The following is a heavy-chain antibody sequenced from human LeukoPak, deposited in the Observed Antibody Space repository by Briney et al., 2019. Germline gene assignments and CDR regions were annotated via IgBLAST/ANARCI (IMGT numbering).Heavy chain of an antibody. CDR3: VSSSGLDN. V-gene: IGHV3-66*01. CDR1: GFTVSSNY. Sequence: GGSLRLSCAASGFTVSSNYMTWVRQAPGKGLEWVSVIYSGGSTYYADSVKGRFTISRDNSKNTLDLQMSSLRAEDTAVYYCVSSSGLDNWGQGTLVTVSS. J-gene: IGHJ4*02. D-gene: IGHD3-22*01. CDR2: IYSGGST.